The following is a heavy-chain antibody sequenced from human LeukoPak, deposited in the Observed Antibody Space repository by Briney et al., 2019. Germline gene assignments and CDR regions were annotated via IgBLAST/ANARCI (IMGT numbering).Heavy chain of an antibody. CDR2: ISYDGSNK. V-gene: IGHV3-30*04. CDR1: GFTFSSYA. J-gene: IGHJ4*02. Sequence: PGGSLRLSCAASGFTFSSYAMHWVRQAPGKGLEWVAVISYDGSNKYYADSVKGRFTISRDNSKNTLYLQMNSLRAEDTAVYYCARDYYGSGSYYGLFDYWGQGTPVTVSS. D-gene: IGHD3-10*01. CDR3: ARDYYGSGSYYGLFDY.